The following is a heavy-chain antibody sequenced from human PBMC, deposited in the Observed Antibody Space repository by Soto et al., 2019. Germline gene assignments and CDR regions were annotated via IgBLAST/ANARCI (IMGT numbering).Heavy chain of an antibody. Sequence: ASVKVSCKASGYTFTSYYMHWVRQAPGQGLEWMGIINPSGGSTSYAQKFQGRVTMTRDTSTSTVYMKLSSLRSEDTAGYYCARGDIAARTTRGWFDRGWFDPWGQGTLVTVSS. J-gene: IGHJ5*02. CDR3: ARGDIAARTTRGWFDRGWFDP. D-gene: IGHD6-6*01. CDR2: INPSGGST. V-gene: IGHV1-46*01. CDR1: GYTFTSYY.